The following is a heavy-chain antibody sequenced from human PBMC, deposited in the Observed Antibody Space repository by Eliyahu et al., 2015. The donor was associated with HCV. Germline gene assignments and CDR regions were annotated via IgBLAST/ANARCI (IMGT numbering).Heavy chain of an antibody. J-gene: IGHJ4*02. CDR3: AKARDSGRFYGSNGYPYYFDH. CDR2: DGSSQ. Sequence: DGSSQNYLNSVRGRFTISRNNSKDTVYLQMNSLGTEDTAVYFCAKARDSGRFYGSNGYPYYFDHWGQGALVTVSS. D-gene: IGHD5-18*01. V-gene: IGHV3-30*02.